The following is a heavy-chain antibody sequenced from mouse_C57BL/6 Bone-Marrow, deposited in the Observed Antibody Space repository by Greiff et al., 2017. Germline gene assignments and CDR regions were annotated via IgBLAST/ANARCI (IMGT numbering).Heavy chain of an antibody. CDR2: ISSGGSYT. V-gene: IGHV5-6*01. CDR3: ARNYYGSSYYAMDY. D-gene: IGHD1-1*01. CDR1: GFTFSSYG. Sequence: EVQGVESGGDLVKPGGSLKLSCAASGFTFSSYGMSWVRQTPDKRLEWVATISSGGSYTYYPDSVKGRFTIASDNAKNTLYLQMSSLKSEDTAMYYCARNYYGSSYYAMDYWGQGTSVTVSS. J-gene: IGHJ4*01.